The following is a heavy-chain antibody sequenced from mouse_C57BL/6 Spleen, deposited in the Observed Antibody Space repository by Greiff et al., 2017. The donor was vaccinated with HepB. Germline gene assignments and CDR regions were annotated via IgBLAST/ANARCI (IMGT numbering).Heavy chain of an antibody. CDR3: AREDYGSSYPLGY. CDR2: IYPGSGNT. D-gene: IGHD1-1*01. Sequence: QVQLKQSGAELVRPGASVKLSCKASGYTFTDYYINWVKQRPGQGLEWIARIYPGSGNTYYNEKFKGKATLTAEKSSSTAYMQLSSLTSEDSAVYFCAREDYGSSYPLGYWGQGTTLTVSS. CDR1: GYTFTDYY. J-gene: IGHJ2*01. V-gene: IGHV1-76*01.